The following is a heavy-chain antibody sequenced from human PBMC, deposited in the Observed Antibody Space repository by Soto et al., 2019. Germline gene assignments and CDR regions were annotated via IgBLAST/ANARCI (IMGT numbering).Heavy chain of an antibody. CDR2: IDPSDSYT. CDR1: GYSVTSYW. Sequence: GEALKISCKGSGYSVTSYWISWVRQMPGKGLEWMGRIDPSDSYTNYSPSFQGHVTISADKSISTAYLQWSSLKASDTAMYYCARHERTGTTFNYYYGMDVWGQGTTVTVSS. V-gene: IGHV5-10-1*01. J-gene: IGHJ6*02. CDR3: ARHERTGTTFNYYYGMDV. D-gene: IGHD1-7*01.